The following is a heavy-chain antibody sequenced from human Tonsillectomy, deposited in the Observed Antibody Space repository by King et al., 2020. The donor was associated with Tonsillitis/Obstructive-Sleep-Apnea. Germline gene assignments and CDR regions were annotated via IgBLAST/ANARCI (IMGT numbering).Heavy chain of an antibody. CDR2: ISTSSSYI. CDR1: GFTFSTYS. J-gene: IGHJ3*01. V-gene: IGHV3-21*01. CDR3: ARDSDDAFDL. Sequence: VQLVESGGGLVKPGGSLRLSCAASGFTFSTYSMSWVRQATGKGMEWVSSISTSSSYIYNGGSVKGRFTISRDKDKNSLYLQMNSLRAEDTAVYYCARDSDDAFDLWGQGTMVTVSS.